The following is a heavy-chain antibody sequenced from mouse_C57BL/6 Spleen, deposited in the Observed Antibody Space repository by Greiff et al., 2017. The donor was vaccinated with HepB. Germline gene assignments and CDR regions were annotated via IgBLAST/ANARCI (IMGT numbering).Heavy chain of an antibody. CDR3: ARRAFNGAWFAY. J-gene: IGHJ3*01. CDR2: IYPSDSET. CDR1: GYTFTSYW. Sequence: VQLQQPGAELVRPGSSVKLSCKASGYTFTSYWMDWVKQRPGQGLEWIGNIYPSDSETHYNQKFKDKATLTVDKSSSTAYMQLSSLTSEDSAVYYCARRAFNGAWFAYWGQGTLVTVSA. D-gene: IGHD3-3*01. V-gene: IGHV1-61*01.